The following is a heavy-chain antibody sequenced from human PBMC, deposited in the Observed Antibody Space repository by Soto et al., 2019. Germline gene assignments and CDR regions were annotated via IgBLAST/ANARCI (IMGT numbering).Heavy chain of an antibody. D-gene: IGHD2-21*02. CDR3: ARRTRTHNIVVVTARDAFDI. CDR1: GGSISSSSYY. Sequence: QLQLQESGPGLVKPSETLSLTCTVSGGSISSSSYYWGWIRQPPGKGLEWIGSSYYSGSPYYNQSLKSRVTISVDTSKNQFSLKLSSVTAADTAVYYCARRTRTHNIVVVTARDAFDIWGQGTMVTVSS. J-gene: IGHJ3*02. V-gene: IGHV4-39*01. CDR2: SYYSGSP.